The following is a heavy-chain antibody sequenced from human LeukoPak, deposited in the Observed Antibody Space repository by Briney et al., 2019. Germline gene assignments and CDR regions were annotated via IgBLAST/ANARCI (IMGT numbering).Heavy chain of an antibody. V-gene: IGHV1-2*06. J-gene: IGHJ4*02. CDR2: INPNSGGT. CDR1: GYTFTGYY. D-gene: IGHD4-17*01. CDR3: ARVKAYGDYVWYFDY. Sequence: ASVKVSCKASGYTFTGYYMHWVRQAPGQGLEWMGRINPNSGGTNYAQKFQGRVTMTRGTSISTAYMELSRLRSDDTAVYYCARVKAYGDYVWYFDYWGQGTLVTVSS.